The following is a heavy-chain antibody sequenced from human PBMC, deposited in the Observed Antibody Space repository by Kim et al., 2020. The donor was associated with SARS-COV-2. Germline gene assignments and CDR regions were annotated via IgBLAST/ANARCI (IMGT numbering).Heavy chain of an antibody. CDR3: AGICGTTSCSDDY. Sequence: YAGSVRGRFTTPRDNPKSTVYLQMNSLRAEDTAVYYCAGICGTTSCSDDYWGQGTLVTVSS. V-gene: IGHV3-23*01. D-gene: IGHD2-2*01. J-gene: IGHJ4*02.